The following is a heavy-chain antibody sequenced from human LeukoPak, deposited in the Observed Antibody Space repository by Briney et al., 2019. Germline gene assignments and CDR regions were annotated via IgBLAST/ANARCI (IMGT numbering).Heavy chain of an antibody. D-gene: IGHD3-9*01. J-gene: IGHJ6*03. V-gene: IGHV3-48*01. CDR1: GFTFSSYS. Sequence: PGGSLRLSCAASGFTFSSYSMNWVRQAPGKGLEWVSYISSSSSTIYYADSVKGRFTISRDNAKNSLYLQMNSLRAEDTAVYYCARCNYDILTGSIYYYYYYMDVWGKGTTVTVSS. CDR2: ISSSSSTI. CDR3: ARCNYDILTGSIYYYYYYMDV.